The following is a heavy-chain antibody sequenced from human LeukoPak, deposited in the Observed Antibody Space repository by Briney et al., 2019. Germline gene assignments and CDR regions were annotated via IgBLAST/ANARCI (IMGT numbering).Heavy chain of an antibody. CDR2: MNPRDNT. V-gene: IGHV1-8*01. CDR3: ARYTEGHGFDI. Sequence: ASVTVSCTASGYSSTSPDINWVRQAPGRGLEWLGWMNPRDNTGYAQKFQGRVTLTRDRSTNTAYMELSSLRSEDTAVYYCARYTEGHGFDIWGQGTAVTVS. J-gene: IGHJ3*02. CDR1: GYSSTSPD.